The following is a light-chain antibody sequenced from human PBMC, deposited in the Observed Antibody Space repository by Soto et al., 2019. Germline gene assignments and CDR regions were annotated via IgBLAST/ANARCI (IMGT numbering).Light chain of an antibody. V-gene: IGKV3-11*01. CDR1: QSVSSY. J-gene: IGKJ1*01. CDR3: QQRSNWPPWT. CDR2: DAS. Sequence: EIVLTQSPATLSLSPGERATLSCRASQSVSSYLAWYQQKPGQAPRLLIQDASNRATGIPARFSGSGSGTDFTLTISSLEPEDFAFYYCQQRSNWPPWTFGQGTKVEIK.